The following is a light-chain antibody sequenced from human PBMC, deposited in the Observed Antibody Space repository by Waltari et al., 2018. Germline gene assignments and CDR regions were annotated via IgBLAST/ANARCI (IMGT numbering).Light chain of an antibody. CDR2: DVN. CDR1: ISDIGSYDY. CDR3: SSYTNKRTPV. J-gene: IGLJ2*01. V-gene: IGLV2-14*03. Sequence: QPALTQPASVSASPGQSISISCAGTISDIGSYDYVSWYQQYPGKAPKLIIYDVNKRPSGISRRFSGSKSANTAALTISGLQAEDEATYYCSSYTNKRTPVIGGGTRVTVL.